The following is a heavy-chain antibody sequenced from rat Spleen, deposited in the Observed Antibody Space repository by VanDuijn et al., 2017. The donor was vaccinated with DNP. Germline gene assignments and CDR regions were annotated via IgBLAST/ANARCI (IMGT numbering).Heavy chain of an antibody. D-gene: IGHD1-2*01. CDR1: GFTFSNYD. Sequence: EVQLVESGGGLVQPGRSLKLSCAASGFTFSNYDMAWVRQAPTKGLEWVASISTGGGNTYYRDSVKGRFTISRDNAKSTLYLQMESLRSEDTATYYCARYYSSYFDYWGQGVMVTVSS. CDR3: ARYYSSYFDY. V-gene: IGHV5S23*01. CDR2: ISTGGGNT. J-gene: IGHJ2*01.